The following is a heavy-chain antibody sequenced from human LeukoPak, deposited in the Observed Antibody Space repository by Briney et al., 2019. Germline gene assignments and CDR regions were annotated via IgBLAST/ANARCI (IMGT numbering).Heavy chain of an antibody. CDR2: IIPILGIA. CDR3: ARDHPPGYSSGWYDD. J-gene: IGHJ5*02. V-gene: IGHV1-69*04. Sequence: ASVKVSCKASGGTFSSYAISWVRQAPGQGLEWMGRIIPILGIANYAQKFQGRVTITADKSTSTAYMELSSLRSEDTAVYYCARDHPPGYSSGWYDDWGQGTLVTVSS. CDR1: GGTFSSYA. D-gene: IGHD6-19*01.